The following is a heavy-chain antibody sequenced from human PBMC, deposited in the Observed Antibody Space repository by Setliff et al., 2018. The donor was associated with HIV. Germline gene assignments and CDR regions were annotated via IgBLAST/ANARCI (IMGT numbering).Heavy chain of an antibody. CDR1: GGTFSSYA. D-gene: IGHD3-10*01. J-gene: IGHJ4*02. Sequence: ASVKVSCKASGGTFSSYAISWVRQAPGQGLEWLGWINTDTGDATYAQGFKGRFVFSLDSSVSTAHLQISNLKTEDSAVYYCARGSSVYYGSGTIDYWGQGTLVTVSS. V-gene: IGHV7-4-1*02. CDR3: ARGSSVYYGSGTIDY. CDR2: INTDTGDA.